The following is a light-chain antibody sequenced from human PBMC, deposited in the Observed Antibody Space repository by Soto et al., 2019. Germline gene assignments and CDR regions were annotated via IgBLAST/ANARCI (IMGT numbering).Light chain of an antibody. CDR3: QQRYTWPS. Sequence: ETVLTQSPATLSLSPGKRAILSCRASQSVSNSLAWYQQKPGQAPRLLIYDASNRATGVPARFSGSGSGTDFTLTISSLEPEDFAVYYCQQRYTWPSFGPGTKVDI. CDR2: DAS. J-gene: IGKJ3*01. CDR1: QSVSNS. V-gene: IGKV3-11*01.